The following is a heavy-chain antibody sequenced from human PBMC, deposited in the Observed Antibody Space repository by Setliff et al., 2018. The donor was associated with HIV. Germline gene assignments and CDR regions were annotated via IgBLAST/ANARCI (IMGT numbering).Heavy chain of an antibody. CDR2: IDPSDSYT. CDR1: GYSFTSYW. V-gene: IGHV5-10-1*01. Sequence: GESLKISCKGSGYSFTSYWISWVRQMPGKGLEWMGNIDPSDSYTYYSPSFQGHVTISADKSISTVYLLWSSLKASDTAIYYCARHEDWGPLDFWGQGTLVTVSS. CDR3: ARHEDWGPLDF. D-gene: IGHD7-27*01. J-gene: IGHJ4*02.